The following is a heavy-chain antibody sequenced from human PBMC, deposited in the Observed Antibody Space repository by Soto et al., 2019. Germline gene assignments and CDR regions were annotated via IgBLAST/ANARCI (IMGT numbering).Heavy chain of an antibody. CDR2: ISYDGSNK. CDR1: GFTFSSYA. Sequence: GGSLRLSCAASGFTFSSYAMHWVRQAPGKGLEWVAVISYDGSNKYYADSVKGRFTISRDNPKDTLYLEMRSLRTEDTAIYYCVKGTWAVPAASDAFEIWGQGTMVTVSS. CDR3: VKGTWAVPAASDAFEI. D-gene: IGHD2-2*01. J-gene: IGHJ3*02. V-gene: IGHV3-30-3*02.